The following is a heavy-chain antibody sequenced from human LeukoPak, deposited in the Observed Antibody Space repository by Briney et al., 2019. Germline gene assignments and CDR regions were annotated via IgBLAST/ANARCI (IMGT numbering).Heavy chain of an antibody. CDR2: ISSSGSTI. CDR3: AVLRGQPKGLGYYGSGIEYDYYYYMDV. Sequence: GGSLRLSCAASGFTFSSYEMNWVRQAPGKGLEWVSYISSSGSTIYYADSVKGRFTISRDNAKNSLYLQMNSLRAEDTAVYYCAVLRGQPKGLGYYGSGIEYDYYYYMDVWGKGTTVTVSS. V-gene: IGHV3-48*03. J-gene: IGHJ6*03. CDR1: GFTFSSYE. D-gene: IGHD3-10*01.